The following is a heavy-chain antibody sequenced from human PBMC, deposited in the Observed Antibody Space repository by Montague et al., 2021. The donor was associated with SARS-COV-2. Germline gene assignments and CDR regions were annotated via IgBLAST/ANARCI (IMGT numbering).Heavy chain of an antibody. V-gene: IGHV4-39*02. CDR3: ARADYGDIWFGEFPNWFDP. D-gene: IGHD3-10*01. CDR1: GASISSSDYY. CDR2: VSYSGST. J-gene: IGHJ5*02. Sequence: SETLSLTCTVSGASISSSDYYWGWIRQPPGEGLEWIGSVSYSGSTYYNPSLQSRVTISVDTSKSHFSLKLTSVTAADSAVYYCARADYGDIWFGEFPNWFDPWGQGTLVTVSS.